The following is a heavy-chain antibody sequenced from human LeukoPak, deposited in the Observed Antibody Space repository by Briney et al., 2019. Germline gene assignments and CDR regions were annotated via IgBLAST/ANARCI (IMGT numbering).Heavy chain of an antibody. D-gene: IGHD6-19*01. CDR3: ARKRAGVRQWLRKAAFDY. J-gene: IGHJ4*02. CDR2: ISSSSSTI. Sequence: GGSLRLSCAASGFTFSSYSMNWVRQAPGKGLEWVSYISSSSSTIYYADSVKGRFTISRDNAKNSLYLQMNSLRAEDTAVYYCARKRAGVRQWLRKAAFDYWGQGTLVTVSS. CDR1: GFTFSSYS. V-gene: IGHV3-48*04.